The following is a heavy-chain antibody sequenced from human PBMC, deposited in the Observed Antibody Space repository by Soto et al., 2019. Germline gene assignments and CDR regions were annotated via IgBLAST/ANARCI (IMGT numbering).Heavy chain of an antibody. V-gene: IGHV1-3*01. CDR2: INAGNGNT. CDR1: GYTFTKYV. Sequence: AVPVKRYWKAAGYTFTKYVSGWGRHAHRQRLEWMGWINAGNGNTKYSQKFQVRSIMTRDTSARTAYMELSSLRSEDTAVYYCARATGKLITIYYGMDIWGQRTTGTVSS. D-gene: IGHD3-10*01. J-gene: IGHJ6*02. CDR3: ARATGKLITIYYGMDI.